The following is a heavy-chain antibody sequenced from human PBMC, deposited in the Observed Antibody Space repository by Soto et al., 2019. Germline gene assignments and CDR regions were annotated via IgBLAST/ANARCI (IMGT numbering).Heavy chain of an antibody. D-gene: IGHD6-19*01. CDR3: ARDRVGEQWLGPHDAFDI. Sequence: ASVKVSCKASGYTFTGYYMHWVRQAPGQGLEWMGWINPNSGGTNYAQKFQGWVTMTRDTSISTAYMELSRLRSDDTAVYYCARDRVGEQWLGPHDAFDIWGQGTMVTVSS. CDR2: INPNSGGT. CDR1: GYTFTGYY. V-gene: IGHV1-2*04. J-gene: IGHJ3*02.